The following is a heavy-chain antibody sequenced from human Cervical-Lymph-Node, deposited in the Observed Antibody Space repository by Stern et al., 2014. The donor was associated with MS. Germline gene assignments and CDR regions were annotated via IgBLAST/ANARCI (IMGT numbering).Heavy chain of an antibody. V-gene: IGHV2-5*01. D-gene: IGHD1-26*01. CDR3: AHRSTSVAGAWAS. J-gene: IGHJ5*02. CDR2: LDWNYEK. Sequence: QITLKESGPTLVKPTQTLTLTCDFSGFSLTTSGVGVGWIRQPPGKALAWLAVLDWNYEKLYSPSLKNRLSIITDTAKNQVVLTMTNMDPVDTGTYSCAHRSTSVAGAWASWGQGILVVVSS. CDR1: GFSLTTSGVG.